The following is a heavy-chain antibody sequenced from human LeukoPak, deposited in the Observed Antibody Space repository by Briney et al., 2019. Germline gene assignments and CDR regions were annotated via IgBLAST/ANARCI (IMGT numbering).Heavy chain of an antibody. J-gene: IGHJ5*02. CDR1: GGSISSSSHS. CDR2: IYYRGST. V-gene: IGHV4-39*01. Sequence: SETLSLTCTVSGGSISSSSHSWGWIRQPPGKGLEWIGSIYYRGSTYNNPPLKSRVTISVDTSKNQFSLKLSSVTAADTAVYYCARHSSGTRYNWFDPWGQGTLVTVSS. CDR3: ARHSSGTRYNWFDP. D-gene: IGHD1-1*01.